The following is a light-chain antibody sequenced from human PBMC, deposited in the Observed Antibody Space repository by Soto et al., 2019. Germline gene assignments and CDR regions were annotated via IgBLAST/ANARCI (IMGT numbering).Light chain of an antibody. CDR3: QQSYTSQT. V-gene: IGKV1-39*01. J-gene: IGKJ2*01. Sequence: DIQMTQSPSSLSASVGDRVTITCRASQSINNYLNWYQQKPGEAPKLLIYGASTLQGGVPSRFSGSGSGTDFTLTITSLQPEDFAAYYCQQSYTSQTFGQGTKLEIK. CDR1: QSINNY. CDR2: GAS.